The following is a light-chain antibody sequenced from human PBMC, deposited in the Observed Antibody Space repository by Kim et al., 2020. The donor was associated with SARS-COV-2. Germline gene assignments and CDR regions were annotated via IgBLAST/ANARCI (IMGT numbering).Light chain of an antibody. CDR1: SSDVGRYNY. CDR3: TSYTTSSTLV. J-gene: IGLJ2*01. Sequence: GQSITITCTGTSSDVGRYNYVSWYQQHPGIAPKLMIYDVNRRPSGVSNRFSGSKSGSTASLTISGLQAEDEADYYCTSYTTSSTLVFGGGTQLTVL. V-gene: IGLV2-14*03. CDR2: DVN.